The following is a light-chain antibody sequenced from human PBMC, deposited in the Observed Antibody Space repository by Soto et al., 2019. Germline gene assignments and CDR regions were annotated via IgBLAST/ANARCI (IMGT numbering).Light chain of an antibody. J-gene: IGKJ1*01. V-gene: IGKV3-15*01. CDR1: QSLSSN. CDR3: QQYNSYST. Sequence: EVVMTQSPATLSVSPGEGAPLSCRASQSLSSNLAWYQQKPGQVPRLLIYDASARALATPARFAGSESGTEFTLTISSLQPEDFASYYCQQYNSYSTFGQGTKVDIK. CDR2: DAS.